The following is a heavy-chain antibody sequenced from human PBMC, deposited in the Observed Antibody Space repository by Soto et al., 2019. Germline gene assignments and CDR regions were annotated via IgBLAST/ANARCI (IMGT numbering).Heavy chain of an antibody. CDR2: VNPTSAGT. CDR1: GYTFTDHY. D-gene: IGHD3-10*01. V-gene: IGHV1-2*04. Sequence: QVQLVQSGAEVKSPGASVKVSCKASGYTFTDHYILWVRQAPGQGLEWMGWVNPTSAGTIYAQKFLGWVTMTRDTSTSTAYLELRSLTSDATAVYYCARAKNFGSGELDYWGQGTLVTVSS. CDR3: ARAKNFGSGELDY. J-gene: IGHJ4*02.